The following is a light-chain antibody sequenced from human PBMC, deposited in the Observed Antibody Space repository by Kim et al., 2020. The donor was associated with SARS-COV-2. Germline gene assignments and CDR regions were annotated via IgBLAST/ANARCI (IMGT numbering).Light chain of an antibody. V-gene: IGKV1-33*01. CDR3: QQYDDPYT. Sequence: DIQMTQSPSSLSASVGDRVTITCQASQDIRNYLNWYQHKPGKAPKLLIYDVSNLKTGVPSRFSGSKSGTHFTFTISSLQPEDVATYYCQQYDDPYTFGQGTKLEI. CDR1: QDIRNY. CDR2: DVS. J-gene: IGKJ2*01.